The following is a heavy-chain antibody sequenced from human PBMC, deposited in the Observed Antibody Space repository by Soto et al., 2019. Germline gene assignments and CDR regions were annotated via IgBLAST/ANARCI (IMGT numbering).Heavy chain of an antibody. Sequence: QVQRVQSGAEVKKPESSVKVSCKAPGGTFSTYAISWVRQAPGQGLEWMGGIIPMFGTANYAQRFQERVTITADESTNTVYMELSSLRSEDTAVYFCASGIQLWLRRINNGYSGWGQGTLVTVSS. D-gene: IGHD5-18*01. V-gene: IGHV1-69*12. CDR2: IIPMFGTA. CDR1: GGTFSTYA. J-gene: IGHJ4*02. CDR3: ASGIQLWLRRINNGYSG.